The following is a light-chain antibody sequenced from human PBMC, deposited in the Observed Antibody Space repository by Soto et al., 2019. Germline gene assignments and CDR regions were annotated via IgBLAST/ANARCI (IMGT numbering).Light chain of an antibody. V-gene: IGKV3-15*01. J-gene: IGKJ1*01. CDR1: QTISSNY. CDR2: GAS. Sequence: EIVLTQSPGTLSLSPGERATLSCRASQTISSNYFAWYQQKPGQAPRLLIYGASTRATGIPARFSGSGSGTEFTLTISSLQSEDFAVYFCQQYNRGPVTFGQGTKVDIK. CDR3: QQYNRGPVT.